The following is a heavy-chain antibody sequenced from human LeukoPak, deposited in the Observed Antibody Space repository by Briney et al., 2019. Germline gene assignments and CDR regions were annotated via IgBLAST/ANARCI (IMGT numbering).Heavy chain of an antibody. V-gene: IGHV4-39*01. CDR3: ARHPEGNWFDP. J-gene: IGHJ5*02. CDR2: IYYSGST. CDR1: GGSISSSSYY. Sequence: SETLSLTCTVSGGSISSSSYYWGWIRQPPGKGLEWIGSIYYSGSTYYNPSLKSRVTISVDTSKNQFSLKLSSVTAADTAVYYCARHPEGNWFDPWGQGTLVTVSS.